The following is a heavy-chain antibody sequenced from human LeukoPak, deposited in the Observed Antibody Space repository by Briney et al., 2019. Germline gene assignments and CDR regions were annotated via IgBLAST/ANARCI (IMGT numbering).Heavy chain of an antibody. J-gene: IGHJ6*04. CDR1: GYSISSGYY. CDR3: ARADYYGSGSYYGMDV. D-gene: IGHD3-10*01. V-gene: IGHV4-38-2*01. CDR2: IYHSGST. Sequence: PSETLSLTCAVSGYSISSGYYWGWIRQPPGKGLEWIGSIYHSGSTYYNPSLKSRVTISVDTSKNQFSLKLSSVTAADTAVYYCARADYYGSGSYYGMDVRGKGTTVTVSS.